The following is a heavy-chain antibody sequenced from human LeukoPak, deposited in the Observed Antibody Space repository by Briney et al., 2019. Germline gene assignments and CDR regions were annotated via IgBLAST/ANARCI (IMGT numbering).Heavy chain of an antibody. Sequence: GGSLRLSCSASGFTFSSYSMHWVRQAPGRGLEYVSAINGNGGITSYADSVKGRFTISRDNSKGTVSLQMSSLRPEDTAVYYCVKRSSGYNYDYWGQGTLVTVSS. D-gene: IGHD3-22*01. V-gene: IGHV3-64D*06. CDR3: VKRSSGYNYDY. J-gene: IGHJ4*02. CDR1: GFTFSSYS. CDR2: INGNGGIT.